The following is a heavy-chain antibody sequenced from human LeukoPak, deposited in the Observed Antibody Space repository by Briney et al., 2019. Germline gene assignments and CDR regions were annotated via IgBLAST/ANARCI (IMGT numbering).Heavy chain of an antibody. CDR1: GDSVSSNNGA. Sequence: SQTLSLTRAISGDSVSSNNGAWNWIRQSPSRGLEWLGRTYYRSKWYNDYAGSFISRITISPDTSKNQFSLQLDSVTPEDTAVYYCARDVGATGWHTFDYWGQGTLVTVSS. CDR3: ARDVGATGWHTFDY. J-gene: IGHJ4*02. CDR2: TYYRSKWYN. V-gene: IGHV6-1*01. D-gene: IGHD3-9*01.